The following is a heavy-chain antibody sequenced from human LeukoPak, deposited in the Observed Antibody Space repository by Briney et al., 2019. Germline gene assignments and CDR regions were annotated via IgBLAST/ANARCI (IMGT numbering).Heavy chain of an antibody. CDR2: INHSGST. J-gene: IGHJ4*02. Sequence: SETLSLTCAVYGGSFSGYYWSWIRQPPGKGLEWIGEINHSGSTNYNPSLKSRVTISVDTSKNQFSLKLSSVTAADTAVYYCARGGNIAVGIDYWGQGTLVTVSS. D-gene: IGHD6-19*01. V-gene: IGHV4-34*01. CDR3: ARGGNIAVGIDY. CDR1: GGSFSGYY.